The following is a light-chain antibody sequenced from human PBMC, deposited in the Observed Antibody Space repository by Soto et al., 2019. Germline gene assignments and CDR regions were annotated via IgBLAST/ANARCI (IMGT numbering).Light chain of an antibody. Sequence: DIQMTQSPSTLSASVGDRVTITCRASQSISSWLAWYQKKPGKAPKLLIYNASSLESGVPSRFSGSGSGTEFTLTISSLQPDAFATYYCQQYNSSFGGGTKVEIK. J-gene: IGKJ4*01. CDR2: NAS. CDR3: QQYNSS. CDR1: QSISSW. V-gene: IGKV1-5*03.